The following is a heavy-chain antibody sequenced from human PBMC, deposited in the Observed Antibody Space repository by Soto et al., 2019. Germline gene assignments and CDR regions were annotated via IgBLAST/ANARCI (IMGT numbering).Heavy chain of an antibody. J-gene: IGHJ4*02. V-gene: IGHV3-23*01. CDR3: ARGRYQMLYGSFDY. CDR2: ISGSGGST. D-gene: IGHD2-2*02. Sequence: GSLRLSCAASGFTFSSYAMSWVRQAPGKGLEWVSAISGSGGSTYYADSVKGRFTISRDNSKNTLYLQMNSLRAEDTAVYYCARGRYQMLYGSFDYWGQGTLVTVSS. CDR1: GFTFSSYA.